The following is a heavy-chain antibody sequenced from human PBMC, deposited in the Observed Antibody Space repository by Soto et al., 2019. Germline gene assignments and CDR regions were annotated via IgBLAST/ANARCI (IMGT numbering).Heavy chain of an antibody. CDR2: IYYSGST. CDR1: GGSISSSSYY. Sequence: SETLSLTCTVSGGSISSSSYYWGWIRQPPGKGLEWIGSIYYSGSTYYNPSLESRVTISVDRSKNQFSLNLSSVTAAETAVYYCARGGFDSSAFGLDCWGQGTLVTVSS. V-gene: IGHV4-39*07. CDR3: ARGGFDSSAFGLDC. J-gene: IGHJ4*02. D-gene: IGHD3-22*01.